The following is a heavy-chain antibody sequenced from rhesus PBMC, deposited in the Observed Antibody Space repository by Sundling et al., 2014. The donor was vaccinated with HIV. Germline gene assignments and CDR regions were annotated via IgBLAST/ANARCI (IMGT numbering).Heavy chain of an antibody. CDR2: ISGNGGST. J-gene: IGHJ4*01. CDR1: GGSFSGYY. V-gene: IGHV4-173*01. CDR3: ARWRYSGYNLRVFDY. D-gene: IGHD5-24*01. Sequence: QVQLQESGPGLVKPSETLSLTCAVSGGSFSGYYWGWIRQPPGKGLEWIGRISGNGGSTDYNPSVKSRVSLSIDTSKNQFSLKLMSVTAADTAVYYCARWRYSGYNLRVFDYWGQGVLVTVSS.